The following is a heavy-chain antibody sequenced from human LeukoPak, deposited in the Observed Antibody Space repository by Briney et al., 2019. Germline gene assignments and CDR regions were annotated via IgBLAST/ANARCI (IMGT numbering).Heavy chain of an antibody. D-gene: IGHD6-6*01. Sequence: SETLSLTCTVSGGSISSSSYYWGWIRQPPGKGLEWIGSIYYSGSTYYNPSLKSRVTISVDTSKNQFSLKLSSVTAADTAVYYCARVFGSPAYCSSYNWFDPWGQGTLVTVSS. CDR1: GGSISSSSYY. V-gene: IGHV4-39*07. CDR2: IYYSGST. CDR3: ARVFGSPAYCSSYNWFDP. J-gene: IGHJ5*02.